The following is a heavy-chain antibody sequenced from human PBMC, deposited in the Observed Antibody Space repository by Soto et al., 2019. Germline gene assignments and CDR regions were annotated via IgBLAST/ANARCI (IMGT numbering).Heavy chain of an antibody. CDR2: IAVGRGNT. CDR3: AAGEYCGGDCYPYYYYGMDV. CDR1: GFTFTSSA. D-gene: IGHD2-21*02. Sequence: QMQLVQSGPEVKKPGTSVKVSCKASGFTFTSSAMQWVRQARGQRLEWIGWIAVGRGNTNYAQKFQERVTITRDMSTSTADMERSSLRSEDTAVYYCAAGEYCGGDCYPYYYYGMDVRGQGTTVTVSS. J-gene: IGHJ6*02. V-gene: IGHV1-58*02.